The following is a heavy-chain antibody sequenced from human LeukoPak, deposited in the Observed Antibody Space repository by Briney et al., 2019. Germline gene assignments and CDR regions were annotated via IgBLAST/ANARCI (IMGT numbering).Heavy chain of an antibody. CDR2: IKQDGSEK. CDR3: ARGYFDFDY. CDR1: GFTFSRYW. D-gene: IGHD3-9*01. V-gene: IGHV3-7*01. Sequence: GGSLRLSCAASGFTFSRYWMSWVRQAPGKGLEWVANIKQDGSEKYYVDSVKGRFTISRDNAKNSLYLQMNSLRAEDTAVYYCARGYFDFDYWGQGTLVTVSS. J-gene: IGHJ4*02.